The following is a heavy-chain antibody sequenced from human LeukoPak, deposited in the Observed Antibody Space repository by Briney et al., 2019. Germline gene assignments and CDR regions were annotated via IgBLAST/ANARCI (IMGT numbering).Heavy chain of an antibody. V-gene: IGHV4-34*01. CDR2: INHFGST. CDR3: ARRSSGWTTNWFDP. D-gene: IGHD6-19*01. J-gene: IGHJ5*02. Sequence: PSETLSLTCAVYGGSFIGYYWSWIRQPPGKGLEWIGEINHFGSTNYNPSLKSRVTISIDTSKNQFSLKLSSVTAADTAVYYCARRSSGWTTNWFDPWGQGTLVTVSS. CDR1: GGSFIGYY.